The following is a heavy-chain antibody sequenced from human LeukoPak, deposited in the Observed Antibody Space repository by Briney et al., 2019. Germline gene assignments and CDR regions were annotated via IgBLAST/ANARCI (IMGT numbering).Heavy chain of an antibody. D-gene: IGHD6-13*01. CDR1: GFTFNTYA. Sequence: GRSLRLSCEASGFTFNTYAMHWVCQPPGKGLEWVALISYDGSDKIYTDSVKGRFTISRDNSESTLYLQMDSLRGDDAAVYYCAKAVGRISWSFDYWGQGALVTVSS. CDR2: ISYDGSDK. CDR3: AKAVGRISWSFDY. V-gene: IGHV3-30*18. J-gene: IGHJ4*02.